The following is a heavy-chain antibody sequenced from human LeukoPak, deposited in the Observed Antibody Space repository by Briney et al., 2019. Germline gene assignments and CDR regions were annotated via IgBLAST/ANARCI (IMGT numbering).Heavy chain of an antibody. V-gene: IGHV3-30-3*01. D-gene: IGHD2-2*01. Sequence: PGGSLRLSCAASGFTFSDYAIHWVRQAPGKGLEWVAVISYDGNNDYYADSVKGRFTISRDNSKNTLYLQMNSLRADDTALYYCAKYTSSWSPYYYYGMDVWGRGTTVTVSS. CDR1: GFTFSDYA. CDR2: ISYDGNND. CDR3: AKYTSSWSPYYYYGMDV. J-gene: IGHJ6*02.